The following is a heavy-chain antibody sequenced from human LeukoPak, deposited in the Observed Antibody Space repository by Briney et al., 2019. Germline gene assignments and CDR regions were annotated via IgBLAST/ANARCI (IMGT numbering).Heavy chain of an antibody. V-gene: IGHV3-53*05. CDR1: GFTVSSNY. D-gene: IGHD3-22*01. CDR3: AKEHYDSSGYSPLL. CDR2: IYSGGST. Sequence: LSGGSLRLSCAASGFTVSSNYMSWVRQAPGKGLEWVSVIYSGGSTYYADSVKGRFTISRDTSKNTLYLEMNSLRAEDTAVFYCAKEHYDSSGYSPLLWGQGTLVTVSS. J-gene: IGHJ4*02.